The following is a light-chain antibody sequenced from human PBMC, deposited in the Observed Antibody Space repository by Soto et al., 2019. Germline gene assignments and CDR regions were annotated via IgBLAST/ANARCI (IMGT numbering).Light chain of an antibody. V-gene: IGLV2-14*03. Sequence: QSVLTQPASVSGSPGQSITISCTGTSSDVGGYNYVSWYQQHPGKAPKLMIYDVSNRPSGVSNRFSGSKSGNTASLTISGLQAEDEADYYCRSSTSRSTYVFGSGNKVTVL. J-gene: IGLJ1*01. CDR2: DVS. CDR3: RSSTSRSTYV. CDR1: SSDVGGYNY.